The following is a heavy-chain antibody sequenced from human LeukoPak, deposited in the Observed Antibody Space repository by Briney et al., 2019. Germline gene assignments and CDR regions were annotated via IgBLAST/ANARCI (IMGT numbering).Heavy chain of an antibody. CDR2: INGGSGNT. D-gene: IGHD3-22*01. J-gene: IGHJ4*02. Sequence: ASVKVSCTASGYTFTDYTMHWLRQAPGQRLDWMGWINGGSGNTKYSPEFQGRVTITRDTSASTAYMELSSLRSEDTAVYYCANPRYDSSGYYYVDWGQGTLVTVSS. V-gene: IGHV1-3*01. CDR3: ANPRYDSSGYYYVD. CDR1: GYTFTDYT.